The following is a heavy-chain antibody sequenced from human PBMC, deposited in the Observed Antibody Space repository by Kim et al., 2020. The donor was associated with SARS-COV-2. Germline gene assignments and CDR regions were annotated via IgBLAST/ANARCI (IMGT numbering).Heavy chain of an antibody. CDR3: AKDLSTGYSSGWSRRGAFDI. V-gene: IGHV3-23*01. Sequence: RFTLSRDNSKNTLYLQMSSLRAEDTAVYYCAKDLSTGYSSGWSRRGAFDIWGQGTMVTVSS. D-gene: IGHD6-19*01. J-gene: IGHJ3*02.